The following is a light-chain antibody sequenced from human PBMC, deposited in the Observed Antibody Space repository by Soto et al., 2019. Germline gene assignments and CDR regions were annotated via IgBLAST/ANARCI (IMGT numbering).Light chain of an antibody. J-gene: IGKJ3*01. CDR1: QSVSSNY. CDR3: QQYGRSPFT. Sequence: EIVMTQSPGTLSFSPGETATLSCRASQSVSSNYVAWFHQKPGQAPRLLIYGASSRATGVPDRFSASGSGTDFTLTISRVEPEDFAVYYCQQYGRSPFTFGPGTKVDNK. CDR2: GAS. V-gene: IGKV3-20*01.